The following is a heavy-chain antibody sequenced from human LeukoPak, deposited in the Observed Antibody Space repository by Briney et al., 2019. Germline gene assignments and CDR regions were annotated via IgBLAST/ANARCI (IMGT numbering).Heavy chain of an antibody. V-gene: IGHV3-30*02. D-gene: IGHD3-3*01. CDR1: GFTFCSYG. J-gene: IGHJ3*02. Sequence: GGSLRLSCAASGFTFCSYGMHWVRQAPGKGLEWVSFIRYDGSNKYYADSVKGRFTISRDNSKNTLFLQMNSLRAEDTAVYYCAKDPTYDFWSGYPRNDAFDIWGQGTMVTVSS. CDR3: AKDPTYDFWSGYPRNDAFDI. CDR2: IRYDGSNK.